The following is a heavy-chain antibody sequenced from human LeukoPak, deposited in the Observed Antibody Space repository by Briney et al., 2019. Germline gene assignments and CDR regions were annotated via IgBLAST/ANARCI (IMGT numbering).Heavy chain of an antibody. D-gene: IGHD2-2*01. CDR1: GGSISSYY. V-gene: IGHV4-4*07. Sequence: SETLSLTCTVSGGSISSYYWSWIRQPAGKGLEWIGRIYTSGSTNYNPSLKSRVTISVDTSKNQFSLKLSSVTAADTAVYYCARDKNIVVVPTGTWGGFDPWGQGTLVTVSS. J-gene: IGHJ5*02. CDR2: IYTSGST. CDR3: ARDKNIVVVPTGTWGGFDP.